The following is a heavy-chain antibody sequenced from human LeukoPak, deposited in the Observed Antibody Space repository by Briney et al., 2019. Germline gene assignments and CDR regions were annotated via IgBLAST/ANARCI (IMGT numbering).Heavy chain of an antibody. V-gene: IGHV3-23*01. CDR1: GFTFSNYA. CDR2: LSGSGGST. Sequence: RPGGSLRLSCAASGFTFSNYAMTWVRQAPGKGLEWVSILSGSGGSTYYADSVKGRFTISRDNSKNTLYLQMNSLRAEDTAVYYCAKSHFVGATTVEYPVYFQHWGQGTLVTVSS. D-gene: IGHD1-26*01. J-gene: IGHJ1*01. CDR3: AKSHFVGATTVEYPVYFQH.